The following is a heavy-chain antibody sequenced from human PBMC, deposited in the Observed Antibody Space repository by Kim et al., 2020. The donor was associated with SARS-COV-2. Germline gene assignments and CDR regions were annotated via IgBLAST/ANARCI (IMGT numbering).Heavy chain of an antibody. Sequence: IYYADSVKGRFTITRDNAKNSLYLQMNSLRAEDTAVYYCARGYLGIQSDYWGQGTLVTVSS. CDR2: I. J-gene: IGHJ4*02. D-gene: IGHD7-27*01. CDR3: ARGYLGIQSDY. V-gene: IGHV3-21*01.